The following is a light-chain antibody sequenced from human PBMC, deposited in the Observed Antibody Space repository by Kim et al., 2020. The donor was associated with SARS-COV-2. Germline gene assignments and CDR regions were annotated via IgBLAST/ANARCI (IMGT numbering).Light chain of an antibody. CDR1: QSVSSN. CDR2: GAS. Sequence: EIAMTQSPVTLSVSPGERATLSCRASQSVSSNLAWYQQKTGQAPRLLIYGASTRATGIPARFSGTGSETEFTLTISRLQSEEFAVYYCQQYNNWPPLTFGGGTKVDIK. CDR3: QQYNNWPPLT. V-gene: IGKV3-15*01. J-gene: IGKJ4*01.